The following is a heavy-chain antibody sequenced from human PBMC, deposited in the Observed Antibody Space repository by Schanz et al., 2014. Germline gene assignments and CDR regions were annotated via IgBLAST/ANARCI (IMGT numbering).Heavy chain of an antibody. CDR1: GFTFSAHH. CDR3: ARSPRMDV. J-gene: IGHJ6*02. V-gene: IGHV3-72*01. Sequence: EVQVVESGGGLVQPGGSLRLSCAASGFTFSAHHMDWFHQAPGKGLEWLGRTRNKANSYTTGYAASVKGRFTISRDESKNAVYLQVNSRKTEDTAVYYGARSPRMDVWGQGTMVTVSS. CDR2: TRNKANSYTT.